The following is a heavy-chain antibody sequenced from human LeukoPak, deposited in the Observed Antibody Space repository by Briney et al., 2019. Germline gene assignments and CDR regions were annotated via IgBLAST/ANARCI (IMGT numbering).Heavy chain of an antibody. CDR1: GFTFSSYA. CDR2: ISGSGGST. J-gene: IGHJ4*02. D-gene: IGHD3-22*01. V-gene: IGHV3-23*01. Sequence: PGGSLRLSCAASGFTFSSYAMSWVRQAPGKGLEWVSAISGSGGSTYYADSVKGRFTISRDNSKNTLYLQMNSLRAEDTAVYYCAKPQLMVLVVTTMDYWGQGTLVAVSS. CDR3: AKPQLMVLVVTTMDY.